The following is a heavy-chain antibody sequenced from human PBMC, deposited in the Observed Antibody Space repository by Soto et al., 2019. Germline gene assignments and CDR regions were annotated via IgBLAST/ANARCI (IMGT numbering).Heavy chain of an antibody. J-gene: IGHJ3*02. CDR2: ISYDGSNK. Sequence: VGSLRLSCAASGFTFSSYAMHWVRQAPGKGLEWVAVISYDGSNKYYADSVKGRFTISRDNSKNTLYLQMNSLRAEDTAVYYCARVVAYCGGDCYSGAFDIWGQGTMVTVSS. D-gene: IGHD2-21*02. CDR1: GFTFSSYA. CDR3: ARVVAYCGGDCYSGAFDI. V-gene: IGHV3-30-3*01.